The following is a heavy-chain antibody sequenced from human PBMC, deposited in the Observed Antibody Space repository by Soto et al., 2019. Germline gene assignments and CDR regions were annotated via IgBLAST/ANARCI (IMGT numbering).Heavy chain of an antibody. CDR2: IIPILGIA. CDR3: ARGKAAGSGSY. D-gene: IGHD3-10*01. CDR1: GGTFSSYT. J-gene: IGHJ4*02. Sequence: QVQLVQSGAEVKKPGSSVKVSCKASGGTFSSYTISWVRQAPGQGLEWMGRIIPILGIANYAQKFQGRVTITADKSASTAYMELSSLRSEDTAVYYCARGKAAGSGSYWGQGTLVTVSS. V-gene: IGHV1-69*02.